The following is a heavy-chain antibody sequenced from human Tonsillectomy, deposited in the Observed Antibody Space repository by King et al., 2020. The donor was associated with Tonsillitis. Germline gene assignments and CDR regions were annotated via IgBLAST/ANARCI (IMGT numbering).Heavy chain of an antibody. V-gene: IGHV4-4*07. Sequence: VQLQESGPGLVKPSETLSLTCTVSGGSISSYYWSWIRQPAGKGLEWIGRIYTSGSTNYNPTLKSRVTMSVDTSKNQFSLKLRSVTAAAPAVYYCARDRASSGWYGFGYWGQGTLVTASS. D-gene: IGHD6-19*01. J-gene: IGHJ4*02. CDR2: IYTSGST. CDR3: ARDRASSGWYGFGY. CDR1: GGSISSYY.